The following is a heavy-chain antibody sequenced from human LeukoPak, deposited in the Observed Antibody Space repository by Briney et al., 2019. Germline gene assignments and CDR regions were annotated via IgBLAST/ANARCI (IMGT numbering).Heavy chain of an antibody. Sequence: GASVKVSCKVSGYTLTELSMHWVRQAPGKGLEWMGGFDPEDGETIYAQKFQGRVTMIEDTSTDTAYMELSSLRSEDTAVYYCAKSLAVAGYYYGMDVWGQGTTVTVSS. V-gene: IGHV1-24*01. J-gene: IGHJ6*02. D-gene: IGHD6-19*01. CDR3: AKSLAVAGYYYGMDV. CDR1: GYTLTELS. CDR2: FDPEDGET.